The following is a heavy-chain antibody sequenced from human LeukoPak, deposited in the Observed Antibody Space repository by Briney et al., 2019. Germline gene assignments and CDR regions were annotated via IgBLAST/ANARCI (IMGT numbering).Heavy chain of an antibody. CDR1: DYSISSGYY. CDR2: IYHSGST. J-gene: IGHJ4*02. V-gene: IGHV4-38-2*01. Sequence: SETLSLTCAVSDYSISSGYYWGWIRQPPGKGLEWIGSIYHSGSTYYNPSLKSRVTISVDTSKNQFSLKLGSVTAADTAVYYCARVSYDSSGYYFVDYWGQGTLVTVSS. CDR3: ARVSYDSSGYYFVDY. D-gene: IGHD3-22*01.